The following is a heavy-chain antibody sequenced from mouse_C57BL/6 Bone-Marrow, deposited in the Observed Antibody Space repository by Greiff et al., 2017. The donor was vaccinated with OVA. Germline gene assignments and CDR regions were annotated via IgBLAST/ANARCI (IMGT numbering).Heavy chain of an antibody. V-gene: IGHV1-50*01. Sequence: VQLQQPGAELVKPGASVKLSCKASGYTFTSYWMQWVKQRPGQGLEWIGEIDPSDSYTNYNQKFKCKATLTVDTSSSTAYMQLSSLTSEDSAVYYCASAVFAYWGQGTLVTVSA. J-gene: IGHJ3*01. CDR2: IDPSDSYT. CDR3: ASAVFAY. CDR1: GYTFTSYW.